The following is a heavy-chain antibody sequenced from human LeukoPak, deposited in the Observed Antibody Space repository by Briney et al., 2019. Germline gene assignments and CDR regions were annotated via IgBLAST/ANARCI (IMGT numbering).Heavy chain of an antibody. Sequence: GGSLRLSCAASGFTFDDYAMHWVRQAPGKGLEWVSLISGDGGGTYYADSVNGRFTISRDNSKNSLYLQMNSLRTEDTALYYCAKGRYCSSTSCYEAWGYWGQGTLVTVSS. CDR1: GFTFDDYA. CDR2: ISGDGGGT. V-gene: IGHV3-43*02. CDR3: AKGRYCSSTSCYEAWGY. J-gene: IGHJ4*02. D-gene: IGHD2-2*01.